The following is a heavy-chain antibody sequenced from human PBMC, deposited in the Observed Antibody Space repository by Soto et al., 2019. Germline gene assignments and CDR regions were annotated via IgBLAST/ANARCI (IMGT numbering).Heavy chain of an antibody. Sequence: SETLSLTCAVYGGSFSGYYWSWIRQPPGKGLEWIGEINHSGSTNYNPSLKSRVTISVDTSKNQFSLKLSSVTAADTAVYYCARGRIVVVLAARHNWFDPWGQGTLVTVSS. D-gene: IGHD2-2*01. CDR1: GGSFSGYY. CDR3: ARGRIVVVLAARHNWFDP. J-gene: IGHJ5*02. V-gene: IGHV4-34*01. CDR2: INHSGST.